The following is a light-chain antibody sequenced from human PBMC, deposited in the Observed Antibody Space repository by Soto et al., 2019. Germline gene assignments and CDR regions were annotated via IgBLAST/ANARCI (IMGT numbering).Light chain of an antibody. Sequence: QSVLTQPPSASGTPGQMVTISCSGSSSNIGSNTVNWYQQLPGMAPKLLIYNNSQRPSGVPDRFSDSKSGTSASLAISGLQSEDEADYYCAAWDDSLRGLEFGGGTKLTVL. J-gene: IGLJ2*01. CDR3: AAWDDSLRGLE. V-gene: IGLV1-44*01. CDR2: NNS. CDR1: SSNIGSNT.